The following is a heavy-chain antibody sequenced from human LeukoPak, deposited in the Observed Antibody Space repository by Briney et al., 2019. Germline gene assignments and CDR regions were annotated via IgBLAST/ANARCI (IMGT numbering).Heavy chain of an antibody. Sequence: SETLSLTCNVSGGSISGSRRYWGWVRQPPGGGLEWIGSIRYIGTTYYNPSLQSRLTISVDNSQNQFSLKLKSVTAADTSMYYCTRQLSWASDTGASWGQGTLVTVSS. CDR1: GGSISGSRRY. J-gene: IGHJ5*02. V-gene: IGHV4-39*01. CDR3: TRQLSWASDTGAS. D-gene: IGHD6-13*01. CDR2: IRYIGTT.